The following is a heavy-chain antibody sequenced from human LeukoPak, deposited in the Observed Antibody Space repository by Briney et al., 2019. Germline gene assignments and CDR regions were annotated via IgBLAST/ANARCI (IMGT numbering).Heavy chain of an antibody. Sequence: ASVKVSCRSSGYTFTSYYVNWVRQAPGQGLEWMGMINPSGGRTTYAQKFQGRVTMTRDMATSTIYLELTSLGSEDTAVYYCARDRAGVLHSLVDYWGQGTLVTVSS. CDR3: ARDRAGVLHSLVDY. CDR2: INPSGGRT. CDR1: GYTFTSYY. V-gene: IGHV1-46*01. J-gene: IGHJ4*02. D-gene: IGHD3-10*01.